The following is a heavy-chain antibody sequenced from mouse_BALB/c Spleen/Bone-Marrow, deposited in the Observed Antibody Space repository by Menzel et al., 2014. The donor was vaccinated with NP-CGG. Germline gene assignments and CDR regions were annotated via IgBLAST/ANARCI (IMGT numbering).Heavy chain of an antibody. J-gene: IGHJ4*01. V-gene: IGHV1-7*01. D-gene: IGHD2-4*01. CDR1: GYNFISYW. Sequence: VKLMESGAELAKPGASVKMSCKASGYNFISYWMHWVKQRPGQGLEWIGYINPSTGYTEYNQKFKDKATLTADKSSSKAYMQLSSLTSEDSAVYYCARNYDYVGGYYAMDYWGQGTSVTVSS. CDR2: INPSTGYT. CDR3: ARNYDYVGGYYAMDY.